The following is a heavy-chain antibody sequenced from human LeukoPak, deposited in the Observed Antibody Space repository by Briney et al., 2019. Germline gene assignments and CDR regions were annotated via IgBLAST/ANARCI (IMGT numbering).Heavy chain of an antibody. Sequence: GGSLRLSCAASEFIFSNYWMAWVRQAPGKGLEWVANVRQDGFEKNYVDSVKGRFTISRDNAKNSLSLPMNSLRAEDTAVYYCANMFGVVITGSYGMDVWGQGTTVTVSS. CDR3: ANMFGVVITGSYGMDV. CDR2: VRQDGFEK. J-gene: IGHJ6*02. D-gene: IGHD3-3*01. V-gene: IGHV3-7*03. CDR1: EFIFSNYW.